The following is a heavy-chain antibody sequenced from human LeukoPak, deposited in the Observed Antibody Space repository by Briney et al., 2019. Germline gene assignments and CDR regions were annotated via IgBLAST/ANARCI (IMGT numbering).Heavy chain of an antibody. CDR1: GGSISSSSYY. Sequence: KPSETLSLTCTVSGGSISSSSYYWGWIRQPPGKGLEWIGSIYYSGSTYYNPSLKSRVTISVDTSKNQFSLKLSSVTAADTAVYYCAKSSDYSNYVFGYWGLGTLVTVSS. V-gene: IGHV4-39*01. J-gene: IGHJ4*02. CDR2: IYYSGST. CDR3: AKSSDYSNYVFGY. D-gene: IGHD4-11*01.